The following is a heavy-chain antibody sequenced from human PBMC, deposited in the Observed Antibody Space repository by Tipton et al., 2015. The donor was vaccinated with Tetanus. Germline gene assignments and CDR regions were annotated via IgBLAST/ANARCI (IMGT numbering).Heavy chain of an antibody. CDR3: ARGGVRGVIMAHFFDY. Sequence: LRLSCSVSGDSVSSGVYYGTWIRQYPGKGLEWIGYIYHSGSTYYNPSLQSRVSMSLDTSKNRFSLKLTSVTAADTAVYYCARGGVRGVIMAHFFDYWGQGALVTVSS. D-gene: IGHD3-10*01. J-gene: IGHJ4*02. CDR2: IYHSGST. V-gene: IGHV4-31*02. CDR1: GDSVSSGVYY.